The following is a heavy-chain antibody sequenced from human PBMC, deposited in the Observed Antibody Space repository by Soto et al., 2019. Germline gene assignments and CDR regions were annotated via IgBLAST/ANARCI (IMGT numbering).Heavy chain of an antibody. V-gene: IGHV1-18*01. J-gene: IGHJ3*02. D-gene: IGHD3-3*01. CDR1: GYTFTSYG. CDR2: SSAYTGNT. CDR3: AREIFGVIISGWRDAFEI. Sequence: QVQLVQSGAEVKKPGASVKVSCKASGYTFTSYGISWVRPAPGQGLEWMGWSSAYTGNTNDAQKLQGRVTMTTDTATSTAYMELRSLRSDDTAVYYCAREIFGVIISGWRDAFEIVGQGTMVTVSS.